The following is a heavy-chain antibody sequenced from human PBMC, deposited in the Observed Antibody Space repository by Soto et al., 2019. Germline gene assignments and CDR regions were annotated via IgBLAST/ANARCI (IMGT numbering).Heavy chain of an antibody. J-gene: IGHJ6*02. CDR2: IYYSGST. CDR3: ARGRPIDLRRYVYYYYGMDV. Sequence: SETLSLTCTVSGGSISSYYWSWIRQPPGKGPEWIGYIYYSGSTNYNPSLKSRVTISVDTSKNQFSLKLSSVTAADTAVYYCARGRPIDLRRYVYYYYGMDVWGQGTTVTVSS. V-gene: IGHV4-59*01. D-gene: IGHD1-20*01. CDR1: GGSISSYY.